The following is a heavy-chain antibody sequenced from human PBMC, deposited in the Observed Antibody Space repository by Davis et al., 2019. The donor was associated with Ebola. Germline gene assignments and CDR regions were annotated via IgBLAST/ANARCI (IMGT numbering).Heavy chain of an antibody. CDR1: GFTFSSYS. CDR3: AKEKSIFAVDFDS. V-gene: IGHV3-23*01. D-gene: IGHD3-3*01. Sequence: GESLKISCAASGFTFSSYSMSWVRQGPGKGLEWVSGVSGSGGGRYYADSVKGRFTISRDNSKNTLYLQMKSLRAEDTAVYFCAKEKSIFAVDFDSWGQGTLVTVSS. CDR2: VSGSGGGR. J-gene: IGHJ4*02.